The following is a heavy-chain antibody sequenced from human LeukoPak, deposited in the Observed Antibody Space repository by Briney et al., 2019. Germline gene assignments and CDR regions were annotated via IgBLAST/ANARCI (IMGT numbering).Heavy chain of an antibody. CDR3: AKEFNRGLPDY. D-gene: IGHD2-21*01. Sequence: GGSLRLSCAASGFTFSSYWMHWVRHAPGKGLEWVAVISYDGSNEYYADSVKGRFTISRDNSKNTLYLQMSSLRAEDTAVYYCAKEFNRGLPDYWGQGTLVTVPS. V-gene: IGHV3-30*18. CDR2: ISYDGSNE. CDR1: GFTFSSYW. J-gene: IGHJ4*02.